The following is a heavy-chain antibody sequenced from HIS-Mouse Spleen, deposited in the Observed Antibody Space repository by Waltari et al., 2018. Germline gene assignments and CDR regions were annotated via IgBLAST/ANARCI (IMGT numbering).Heavy chain of an antibody. Sequence: LQLQESGPGLVKPSETLSLTCTVSGGSISSSSYYWGWIRQPPGKGLEWVGRIKSKTDGWTTDYAAPVKDRFTISRDDSKNTLYLQMNSLKTEDTAVYYCSSYSGSVGGYYYYYYGMDVWGQGTTVTVSS. CDR1: GGSISSSSYY. CDR3: SSYSGSVGGYYYYYYGMDV. CDR2: IKSKTDGWTT. D-gene: IGHD1-26*01. V-gene: IGHV3-15*01. J-gene: IGHJ6*02.